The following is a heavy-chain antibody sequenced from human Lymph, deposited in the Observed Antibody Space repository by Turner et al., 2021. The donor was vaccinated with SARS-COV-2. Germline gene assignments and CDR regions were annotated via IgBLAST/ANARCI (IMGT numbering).Heavy chain of an antibody. CDR2: INPRLGKE. D-gene: IGHD6-13*01. CDR3: ARIVAPGMGGGVYYYYYGMDV. Sequence: QVQLVQSGAEVKKPGSSVKVSCKASGGTFSSSAISWVRQAPGQGLEWRGGINPRLGKENNAKKFQGRVTITADKSTSTAYMELSSRRSEETAVYYCARIVAPGMGGGVYYYYYGMDVWGQGTTVTVSS. CDR1: GGTFSSSA. V-gene: IGHV1-69*10. J-gene: IGHJ6*02.